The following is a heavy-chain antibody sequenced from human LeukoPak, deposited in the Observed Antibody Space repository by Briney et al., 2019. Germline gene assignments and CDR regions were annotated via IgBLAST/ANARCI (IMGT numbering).Heavy chain of an antibody. V-gene: IGHV3-21*01. CDR3: ARLGYCSGGSCYSGHMDV. Sequence: PGGSLRLSCAASGFIFSTYSMNWVRQAPGKGLEWVSSISSSSTYIYYADSLKGRFTISRDNAKKSLYLQMNSLRVEDTAVYYCARLGYCSGGSCYSGHMDVWGKGTTVTVSS. J-gene: IGHJ6*03. D-gene: IGHD2-15*01. CDR1: GFIFSTYS. CDR2: ISSSSTYI.